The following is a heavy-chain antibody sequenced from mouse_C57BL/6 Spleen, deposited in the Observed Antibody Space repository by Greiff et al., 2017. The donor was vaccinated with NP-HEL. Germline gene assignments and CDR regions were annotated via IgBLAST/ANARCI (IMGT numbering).Heavy chain of an antibody. V-gene: IGHV3-6*01. CDR2: ISYDGSN. Sequence: ESGPGLVKPSQSLSLTCSVTGYSITSGYYWNWIRQFPGNKLEWMGYISYDGSNNYNPSLKNRISITRDTSKNQFFLKLNSVTTEDTATYYCAREGYYYGRGYFDVWGTGTTVTVSS. D-gene: IGHD1-1*01. J-gene: IGHJ1*03. CDR3: AREGYYYGRGYFDV. CDR1: GYSITSGYY.